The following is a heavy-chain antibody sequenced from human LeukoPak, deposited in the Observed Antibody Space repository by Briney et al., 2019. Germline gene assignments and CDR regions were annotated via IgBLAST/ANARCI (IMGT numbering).Heavy chain of an antibody. V-gene: IGHV1-46*01. D-gene: IGHD5-24*01. CDR3: ARDRRDGHDY. CDR1: GYTFTSCY. J-gene: IGHJ4*02. Sequence: ASVKVSCKASGYTFTSCYMHWVRQAPGQGLEWMGIINPSGGSTNYAQKFQGRVTMTRDTSTSTVYMEPSSLRSEDTAVYYCARDRRDGHDYWGQGTLVTVPS. CDR2: INPSGGST.